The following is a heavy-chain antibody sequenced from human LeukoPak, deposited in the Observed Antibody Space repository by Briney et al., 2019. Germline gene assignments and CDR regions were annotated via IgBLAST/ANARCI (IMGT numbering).Heavy chain of an antibody. CDR2: IDYSGGT. J-gene: IGHJ5*02. V-gene: IGHV4-39*01. CDR1: GASIITKTYY. Sequence: SETLSLTCTVSGASIITKTYYWAWIRQPPEKGLEWIGTIDYSGGTYYNPSLQSRVNISGDTSKNQFSLRLSSVTAADTAVYFCARIKYYGSGSYYNWLDPWGQGALVNVSS. CDR3: ARIKYYGSGSYYNWLDP. D-gene: IGHD3-10*01.